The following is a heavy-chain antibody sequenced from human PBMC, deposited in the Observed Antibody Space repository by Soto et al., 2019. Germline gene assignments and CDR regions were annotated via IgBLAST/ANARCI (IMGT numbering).Heavy chain of an antibody. Sequence: SRRLSCVASGFTFSSYGMHWVRQAPGKGLEWLAVIWYDGSIKYYADSVKGRFTISRDDSKNTLYLQMDSLRVEDSAIYYCPRAFSPGVAGRLFDFWGLGTPVTVSS. CDR2: IWYDGSIK. D-gene: IGHD6-19*01. CDR1: GFTFSSYG. CDR3: PRAFSPGVAGRLFDF. J-gene: IGHJ4*02. V-gene: IGHV3-33*08.